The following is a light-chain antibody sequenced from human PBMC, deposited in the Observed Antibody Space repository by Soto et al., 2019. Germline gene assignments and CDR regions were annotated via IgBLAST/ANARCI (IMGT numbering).Light chain of an antibody. Sequence: EIVLTQSPGTLSLSLGERATLSCRSSQSVSSSYLAWYQQKPGQAPRLLIYGASTRATGIPARFTAGGSGTEFTLTISSLQSDDLAVYYCQQYDKWPRTFGQGTKVDI. CDR2: GAS. CDR1: QSVSSSY. CDR3: QQYDKWPRT. V-gene: IGKV3-15*01. J-gene: IGKJ1*01.